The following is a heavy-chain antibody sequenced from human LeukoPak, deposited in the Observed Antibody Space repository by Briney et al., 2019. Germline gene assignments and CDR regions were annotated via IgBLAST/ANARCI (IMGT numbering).Heavy chain of an antibody. Sequence: GESLKISCKGSGYSFTSYWIGWVRQMPGKGLEWMGIIYPGDSDTRYSPSFQGQVTISADKSISTAYLQWSSLKASDTAMYYCARSEVVVAATPETFDAFDIWGQGTMVTVSS. J-gene: IGHJ3*02. V-gene: IGHV5-51*01. CDR1: GYSFTSYW. CDR2: IYPGDSDT. CDR3: ARSEVVVAATPETFDAFDI. D-gene: IGHD2-15*01.